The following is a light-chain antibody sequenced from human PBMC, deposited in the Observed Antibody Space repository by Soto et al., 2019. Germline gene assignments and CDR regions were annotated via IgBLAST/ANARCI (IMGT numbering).Light chain of an antibody. CDR3: QQTYTSPLYT. J-gene: IGKJ2*01. CDR2: AAS. CDR1: QSITNY. Sequence: DIQMTQYPSSLSASVGDRVTITCRTSQSITNYLNWYQQKPGKAPKLLIYAASTLQSGVPSRFSGSGSGTDFTLTISSLQPGDFASYYCQQTYTSPLYTFGQGTKLEIK. V-gene: IGKV1-39*01.